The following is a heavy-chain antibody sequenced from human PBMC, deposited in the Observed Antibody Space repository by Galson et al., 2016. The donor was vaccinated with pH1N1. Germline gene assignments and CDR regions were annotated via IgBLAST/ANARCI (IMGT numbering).Heavy chain of an antibody. CDR2: INQDGSRK. CDR3: ATEDYYSSLY. J-gene: IGHJ4*02. D-gene: IGHD1-26*01. V-gene: IGHV3-7*01. Sequence: LRLSCAASGFFFSDYWMSCVRQAPGKGLVWVAKINQDGSRKYYVETMKGRCTISRDNAENSLSLQMNSLRVDDTALYYCATEDYYSSLYWGQGILVTVSS. CDR1: GFFFSDYW.